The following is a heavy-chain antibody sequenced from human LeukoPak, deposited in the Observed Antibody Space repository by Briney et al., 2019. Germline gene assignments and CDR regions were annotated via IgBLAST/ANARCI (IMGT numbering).Heavy chain of an antibody. CDR2: ISYDGSNK. CDR3: AKETFGSSSWYDY. D-gene: IGHD6-13*01. Sequence: GGSLRLSCAASGFTFSSYVMHWVRQAPGKGLEWVAVISYDGSNKYYADSVKGRFTISRDNSKNTLYLQMNSLRAEDTAVYYCAKETFGSSSWYDYWGQGTLVTVSS. CDR1: GFTFSSYV. J-gene: IGHJ4*02. V-gene: IGHV3-30*18.